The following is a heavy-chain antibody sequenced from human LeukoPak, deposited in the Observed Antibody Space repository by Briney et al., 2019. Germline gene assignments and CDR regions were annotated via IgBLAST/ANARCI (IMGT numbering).Heavy chain of an antibody. CDR3: ARRTPILTAYPLDY. CDR2: ISYSGST. V-gene: IGHV4-4*02. J-gene: IGHJ4*02. Sequence: SETLSLTCAVSGSSISSSNWWSWVRQPPGKGLEWIGEISYSGSTNYNPSLKSRVTISVDTSKSHFSLKLGSVTAADTAVYYCARRTPILTAYPLDYWGQGTLVTVSS. CDR1: GSSISSSNW. D-gene: IGHD3-9*01.